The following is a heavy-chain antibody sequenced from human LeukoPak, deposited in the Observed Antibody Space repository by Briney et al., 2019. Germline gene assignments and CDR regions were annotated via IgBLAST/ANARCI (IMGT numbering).Heavy chain of an antibody. CDR3: ARVRRYYDTTGSDDAFDI. CDR1: GFSLSDAW. V-gene: IGHV3-74*01. Sequence: GGSLRLSCAASGFSLSDAWMHWVRQAPGKGLVWVSRINTDGTNTNYADSVKGRLTISRDNAKNTLYLQMNSLRAEDTAVYYCARVRRYYDTTGSDDAFDIWGQGTMVTVSS. J-gene: IGHJ3*02. D-gene: IGHD3-22*01. CDR2: INTDGTNT.